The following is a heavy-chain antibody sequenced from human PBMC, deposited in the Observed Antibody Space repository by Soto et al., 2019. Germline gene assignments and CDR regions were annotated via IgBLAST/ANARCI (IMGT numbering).Heavy chain of an antibody. CDR2: INHSGST. J-gene: IGHJ5*02. Sequence: SETLSLTCAVYGGSFIGDYWSWILQPPGKGLEWIGEINHSGSTNYNPSLKSRVTISVDTSKNQFSLKLSSVTAADTAVYYCARRIDYYGSGRNYNWFDPWGQGTLVTVSS. CDR3: ARRIDYYGSGRNYNWFDP. V-gene: IGHV4-34*01. D-gene: IGHD3-10*01. CDR1: GGSFIGDY.